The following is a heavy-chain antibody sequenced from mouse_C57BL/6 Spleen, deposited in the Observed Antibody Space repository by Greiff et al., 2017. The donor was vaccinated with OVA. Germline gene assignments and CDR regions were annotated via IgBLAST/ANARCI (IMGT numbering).Heavy chain of an antibody. D-gene: IGHD2-4*01. J-gene: IGHJ2*01. V-gene: IGHV1-55*01. Sequence: QVQLQQPGAELVKPGASVKMSCKASGYTFTSYWITWVKQRPGQGLEWIGDIYPGSGSTNYNEKFKRKATLTVATSSSTAYMQLSSLTSEDSAVYCCARSAHYYYDADYWGQGTTLTVSS. CDR3: ARSAHYYYDADY. CDR2: IYPGSGST. CDR1: GYTFTSYW.